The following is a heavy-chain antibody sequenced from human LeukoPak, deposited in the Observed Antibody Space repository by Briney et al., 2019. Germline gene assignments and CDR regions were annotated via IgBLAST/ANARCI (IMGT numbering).Heavy chain of an antibody. CDR3: ARDTMVRGGGSTRTGY. J-gene: IGHJ4*02. CDR2: MNPNSGNT. D-gene: IGHD3-10*01. CDR1: GYTLTELS. V-gene: IGHV1-8*01. Sequence: ASVKVSCKVSGYTLTELSMHWVRQAAGQGLEWMGWMNPNSGNTGYAQKFQGRVTMTRNTSISTAYMELSSLRTEDTAVYYCARDTMVRGGGSTRTGYWGQGTLVTVSS.